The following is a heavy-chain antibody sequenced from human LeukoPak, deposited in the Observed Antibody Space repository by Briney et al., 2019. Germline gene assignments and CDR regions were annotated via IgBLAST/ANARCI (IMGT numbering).Heavy chain of an antibody. J-gene: IGHJ4*02. Sequence: GRSLRLSCAASGFTFSSYGMHWVRQAPGKGLEWVALISYDGSNQHHADSVKRRFTISRDNSKNTLYLQMNSLRADDTAVYYCAKDRLGPLAYCSGGICYPGYWGQGTLVTVSS. CDR1: GFTFSSYG. V-gene: IGHV3-30*18. CDR2: ISYDGSNQ. D-gene: IGHD2-15*01. CDR3: AKDRLGPLAYCSGGICYPGY.